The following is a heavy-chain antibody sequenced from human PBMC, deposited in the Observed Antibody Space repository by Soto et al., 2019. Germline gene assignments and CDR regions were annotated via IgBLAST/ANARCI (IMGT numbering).Heavy chain of an antibody. J-gene: IGHJ4*02. CDR1: GFTFDDYG. CDR2: INWNGGST. CDR3: ARDAASMVRGVTVYYFDY. D-gene: IGHD3-10*01. V-gene: IGHV3-20*04. Sequence: EVQLVESGGGVVRPGGSLRLSCAASGFTFDDYGMSWVRQAPGKGLEWVFGINWNGGSTGYADSMMGRFTISRDNAKNSLYLQMNSLRAEDTALYYCARDAASMVRGVTVYYFDYWGQGTLVTVSS.